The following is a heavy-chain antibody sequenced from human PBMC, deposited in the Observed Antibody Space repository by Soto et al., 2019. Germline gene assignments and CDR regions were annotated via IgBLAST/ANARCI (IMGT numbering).Heavy chain of an antibody. V-gene: IGHV2-5*02. J-gene: IGHJ4*02. CDR1: GFSLSTSGVG. CDR3: ARRITTVTKTSFDY. CDR2: IYWAADK. D-gene: IGHD4-17*01. Sequence: QITLKESGPTLVKPTQTLTLTCTFSGFSLSTSGVGVGWIRQPPGKALEWLALIYWAADKRYSPSLKSRLTITKNTSKNQVVLTMTNIDPVDTATYYCARRITTVTKTSFDYWGQGTLVTVSS.